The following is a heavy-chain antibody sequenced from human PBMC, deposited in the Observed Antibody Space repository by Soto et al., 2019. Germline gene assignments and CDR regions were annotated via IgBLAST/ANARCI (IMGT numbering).Heavy chain of an antibody. CDR3: ATQGLPNYYDYRMDV. V-gene: IGHV1-69*12. CDR1: GGTFSSYA. J-gene: IGHJ6*02. CDR2: IIPIFGTD. D-gene: IGHD5-18*01. Sequence: QVQLVQSGAEVKKPGSSVKVSCKASGGTFSSYAISWVRQAPGQGPEWMGGIIPIFGTDNYAQKFQGRVTMTAYEYTSTAYMELSSLRSEDTAVYYCATQGLPNYYDYRMDVWGQGTTVTVSS.